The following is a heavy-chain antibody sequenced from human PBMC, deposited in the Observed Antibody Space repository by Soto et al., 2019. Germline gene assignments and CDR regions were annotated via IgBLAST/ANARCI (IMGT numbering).Heavy chain of an antibody. J-gene: IGHJ4*02. CDR1: GGSISSSSYY. D-gene: IGHD3-22*01. Sequence: PSETLSLTCTVSGGSISSSSYYWGWIRQPPGKGLEWIGSIYYSGSTYYNPSLKSRVTISVDTSKNQSSLKLSSVTAADTAVYYCARAHTYYYDSSGQFDYWGQGTLVTVSS. CDR3: ARAHTYYYDSSGQFDY. CDR2: IYYSGST. V-gene: IGHV4-39*01.